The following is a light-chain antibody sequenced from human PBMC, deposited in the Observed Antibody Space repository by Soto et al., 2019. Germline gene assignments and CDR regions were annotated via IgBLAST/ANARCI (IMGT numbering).Light chain of an antibody. Sequence: QSALTQPASVSGSPGQSITISCTGTGSDIGTYNYVSWYQQEPGKAPKLIIYGVTNRPSGVSNRFSGSKSGNTASLTISGLQTEDEADYYCTAYTTRTTYVFGTGTKLTVL. J-gene: IGLJ1*01. CDR3: TAYTTRTTYV. CDR1: GSDIGTYNY. V-gene: IGLV2-14*03. CDR2: GVT.